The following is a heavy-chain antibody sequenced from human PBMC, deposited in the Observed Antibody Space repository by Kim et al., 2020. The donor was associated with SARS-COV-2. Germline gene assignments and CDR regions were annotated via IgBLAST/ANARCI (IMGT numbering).Heavy chain of an antibody. Sequence: GESLKISCKASGYRFTSYWIGWVRQMPGKGLEWMGIIYPDDSDTRYSPSFQGQVTISADKSISTAYLQWSSLKASDTAVYYCARHGSSEGRENYGGYIDYWGQGTLVTVSS. V-gene: IGHV5-51*01. CDR3: ARHGSSEGRENYGGYIDY. J-gene: IGHJ4*02. CDR1: GYRFTSYW. CDR2: IYPDDSDT. D-gene: IGHD2-21*01.